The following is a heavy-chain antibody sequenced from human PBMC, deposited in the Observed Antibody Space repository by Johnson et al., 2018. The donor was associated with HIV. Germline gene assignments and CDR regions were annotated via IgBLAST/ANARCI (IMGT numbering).Heavy chain of an antibody. Sequence: VQLVESGGGLVQPGRSLRLSCAASGFTFDDYAMHWVRQAPGKGLEWVSGLSWNSGSIGYADSVKGRFTISRDNAKNSLYLQMNSLRAEDTALYYCAKDMGSSWYDPWDAFDIWGQGTVVTVSS. CDR1: GFTFDDYA. CDR3: AKDMGSSWYDPWDAFDI. D-gene: IGHD6-13*01. J-gene: IGHJ3*02. CDR2: LSWNSGSI. V-gene: IGHV3-9*01.